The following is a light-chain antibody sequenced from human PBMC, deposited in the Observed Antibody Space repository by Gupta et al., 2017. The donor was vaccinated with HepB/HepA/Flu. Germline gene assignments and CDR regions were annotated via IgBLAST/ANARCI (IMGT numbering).Light chain of an antibody. V-gene: IGKV3-20*01. CDR1: QSVSSSY. Sequence: ELVSTQSPGTLSLSPGERATLSCRASQSVSSSYLAWYQQKPGQAPRLLIYGASSRATGIPDRFSGSGSGTDFTLTISRLEPEDFAVYYCQQYGSSPPRTFGQGTKVEIK. CDR2: GAS. CDR3: QQYGSSPPRT. J-gene: IGKJ1*01.